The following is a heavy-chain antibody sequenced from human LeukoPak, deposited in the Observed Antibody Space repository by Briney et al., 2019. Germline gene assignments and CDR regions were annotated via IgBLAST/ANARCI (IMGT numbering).Heavy chain of an antibody. CDR3: AREEGAAGESLDF. Sequence: SETLSLTCSVSGGSITGHFWSWLRQAPGKTLEWLGYVHVSGATDYNPPLKTRLTISLHTSTNQFFLRLTAVTAADTAFYYCAREEGAAGESLDFWGQGTMVTVSS. J-gene: IGHJ3*01. D-gene: IGHD2-8*02. CDR2: VHVSGAT. V-gene: IGHV4-59*11. CDR1: GGSITGHF.